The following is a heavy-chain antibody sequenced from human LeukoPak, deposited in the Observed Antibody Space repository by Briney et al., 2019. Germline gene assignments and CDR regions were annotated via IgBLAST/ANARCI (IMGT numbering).Heavy chain of an antibody. Sequence: SETLSLTCTVSGGSISSYHWSWIRQPPGKGLEWIGYIYYSGSTNYNPSLKSRVTMSVDTSKNQFSLKLSSVTAADTAVYYCARIVRGVDDAFDIWGQGTMVTVSS. V-gene: IGHV4-59*01. D-gene: IGHD3-10*01. J-gene: IGHJ3*02. CDR3: ARIVRGVDDAFDI. CDR2: IYYSGST. CDR1: GGSISSYH.